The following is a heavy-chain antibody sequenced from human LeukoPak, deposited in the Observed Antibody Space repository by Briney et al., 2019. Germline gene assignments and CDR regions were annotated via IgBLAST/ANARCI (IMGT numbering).Heavy chain of an antibody. V-gene: IGHV4-59*08. CDR1: GGYISSYY. D-gene: IGHD6-19*01. CDR3: ATSGWYLLPGVY. J-gene: IGHJ4*02. CDR2: VYYTGST. Sequence: SETLSLTCTVSGGYISSYYWSWIRQPPGEGLEWIGYVYYTGSTNYNPSLKSRVSISVDTSKNQFSLKLSSVTAADTAVYYCATSGWYLLPGVYWGQGTLVTVSS.